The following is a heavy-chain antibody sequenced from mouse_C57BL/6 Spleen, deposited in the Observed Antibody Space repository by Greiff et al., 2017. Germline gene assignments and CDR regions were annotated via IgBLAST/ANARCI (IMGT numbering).Heavy chain of an antibody. Sequence: VQLHQSGAELVRPGASVKLSCTASGFNITDDYMHWVKQRPGQGLEWIGWIDPENGDTEYASKFQGKATITADTSSNTAYLELSSLTSEDTAVYYCTTRGESGYCLDFDYWGQGTTLTVSS. CDR3: TTRGESGYCLDFDY. CDR1: GFNITDDY. D-gene: IGHD2-3*01. CDR2: IDPENGDT. V-gene: IGHV14-4*01. J-gene: IGHJ2*01.